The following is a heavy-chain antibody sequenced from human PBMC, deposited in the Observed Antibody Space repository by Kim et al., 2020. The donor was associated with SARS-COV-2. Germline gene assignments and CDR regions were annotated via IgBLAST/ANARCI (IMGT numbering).Heavy chain of an antibody. CDR1: GGSISGSKW. J-gene: IGHJ6*02. CDR3: ARSESASEIRAMDV. Sequence: SETLSLTCVVSGGSISGSKWWSWVRRPPGKGLEWIGEIFNNGETRYNPALKSRISISLDNSKNQFVLTLTSVTAADTAVYFCARSESASEIRAMDVWGQGTTITVSS. D-gene: IGHD3-10*01. V-gene: IGHV4-4*02. CDR2: IFNNGET.